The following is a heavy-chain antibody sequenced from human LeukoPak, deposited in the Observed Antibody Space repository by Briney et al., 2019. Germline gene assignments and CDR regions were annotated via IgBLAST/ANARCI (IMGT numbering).Heavy chain of an antibody. CDR3: ASSRYGYCSSISCYVLSY. J-gene: IGHJ4*02. CDR2: ISYDGSNK. D-gene: IGHD2-2*01. CDR1: GFTFRSYV. V-gene: IGHV3-30*04. Sequence: GGSLGLSCAASGFTFRSYVIHWVRQAPGKGLEWVAVISYDGSNKDYADSVQGRVTISRDNSKNTLYLQMNSLRTEDTAMYYCASSRYGYCSSISCYVLSYWGQGTLVTVSS.